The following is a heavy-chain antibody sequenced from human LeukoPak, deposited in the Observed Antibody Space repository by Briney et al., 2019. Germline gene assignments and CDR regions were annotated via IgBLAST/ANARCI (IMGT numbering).Heavy chain of an antibody. CDR1: GYTFTSYA. CDR3: TRESGWYGGNLDY. V-gene: IGHV1-3*01. Sequence: ASVKVSCKASGYTFTSYAMHWVRQAPGQRLEWMGWIDAGNGNTKYSQKFQGRVTITRDTSASTAYMELSSLRSEDTAVYYCTRESGWYGGNLDYWGQGTLVTVSS. J-gene: IGHJ4*02. CDR2: IDAGNGNT. D-gene: IGHD4-23*01.